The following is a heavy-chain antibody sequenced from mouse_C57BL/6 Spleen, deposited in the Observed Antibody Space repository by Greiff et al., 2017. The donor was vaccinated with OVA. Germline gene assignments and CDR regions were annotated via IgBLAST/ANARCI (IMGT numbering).Heavy chain of an antibody. V-gene: IGHV10-1*01. CDR1: GFSFNTYA. CDR2: IRSKSNNYAT. CDR3: VREITTVPYFDY. J-gene: IGHJ2*01. D-gene: IGHD1-1*01. Sequence: EVKLVESGGGLVQPKGSLKLSCAASGFSFNTYAMNWVRQAPGKGLEWVARIRSKSNNYATYYADSVKDRFTISRDDSESMLYLQMNNLKTEDTAMYYCVREITTVPYFDYWGQGTTLTVSS.